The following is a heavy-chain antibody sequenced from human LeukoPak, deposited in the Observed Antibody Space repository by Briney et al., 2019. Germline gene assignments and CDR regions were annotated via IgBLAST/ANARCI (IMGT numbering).Heavy chain of an antibody. CDR1: GLTFSSYA. CDR2: ISYDGSNK. Sequence: GGSLRLSCAASGLTFSSYAMHWVRQAPGKGLEWVAVISYDGSNKYYADSVKGRFTISRDNSKNTLYLQMNSLRAEDTAVYYCARARVGSYGPFYVWGQGTTVTVSS. CDR3: ARARVGSYGPFYV. D-gene: IGHD5-18*01. J-gene: IGHJ6*02. V-gene: IGHV3-30*04.